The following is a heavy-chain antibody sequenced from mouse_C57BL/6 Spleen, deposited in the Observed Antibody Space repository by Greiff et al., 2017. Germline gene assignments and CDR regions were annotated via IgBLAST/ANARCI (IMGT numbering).Heavy chain of an antibody. V-gene: IGHV6-3*01. CDR2: IRIKSDNYAT. CDR1: GFTFSNYW. J-gene: IGHJ3*01. CDR3: TSFGD. D-gene: IGHD1-1*01. Sequence: EVQVEESGGGLVQPGGSMKLSCVASGFTFSNYWMYWVRQSPEKGLEWVALIRIKSDNYATNYAESVKGRFTISRDDSKSRVYLQMDNLRAEDTGIYYCTSFGDWGNGTLVTVAA.